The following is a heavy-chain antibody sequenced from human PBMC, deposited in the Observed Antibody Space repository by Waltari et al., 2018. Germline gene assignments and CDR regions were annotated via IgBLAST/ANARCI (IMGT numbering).Heavy chain of an antibody. D-gene: IGHD5-18*01. Sequence: QVQLQESGPGLVEPLQTLSLTCTVSGDSISTGSYYWSWIRQPAGKGLEWIGRIYTTGSTNYNPSLNSRVTISRAPPKNQFYLWLRSVTAADTAVYYCARGAGGIQMWPQFDSWGQGTLVTVFS. CDR1: GDSISTGSYY. CDR2: IYTTGST. CDR3: ARGAGGIQMWPQFDS. J-gene: IGHJ4*02. V-gene: IGHV4-61*02.